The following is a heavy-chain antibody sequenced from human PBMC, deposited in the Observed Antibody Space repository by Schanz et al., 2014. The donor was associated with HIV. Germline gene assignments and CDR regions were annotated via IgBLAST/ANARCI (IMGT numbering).Heavy chain of an antibody. CDR3: AREPSFSGLDV. D-gene: IGHD6-6*01. J-gene: IGHJ6*02. Sequence: QVQLVQSGAEVKKPGASVKVSCKASGYTFTSYGISWVRQAPGQGLEWMGWISAYNGNTNYAPKFQGRVTMTRDTSTTTVYMELRSLRSDDRAVYYCAREPSFSGLDVWGQGTTVTVSS. CDR1: GYTFTSYG. CDR2: ISAYNGNT. V-gene: IGHV1-18*01.